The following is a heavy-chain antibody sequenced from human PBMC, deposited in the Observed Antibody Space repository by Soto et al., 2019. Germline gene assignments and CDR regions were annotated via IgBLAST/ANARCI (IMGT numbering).Heavy chain of an antibody. CDR2: IYYFGST. CDR1: GGSISSYY. V-gene: IGHV4-59*08. J-gene: IGHJ4*02. CDR3: ARHSPDFDWLSQFDY. Sequence: QVQLQESGPGLVKPSETLSLTCTVSGGSISSYYWSWIRQPPGKGLEWIGYIYYFGSTNYNPSLKRRVTISVDTFKGQLTLKLTSVTAADTAVYYCARHSPDFDWLSQFDYWGQGTLVTVSS. D-gene: IGHD3-9*01.